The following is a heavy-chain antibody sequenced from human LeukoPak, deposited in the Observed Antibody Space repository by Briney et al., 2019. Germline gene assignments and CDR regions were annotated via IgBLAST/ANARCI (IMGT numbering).Heavy chain of an antibody. J-gene: IGHJ4*02. CDR3: ARVYDSSGHYPIDY. V-gene: IGHV1-69*04. D-gene: IGHD3-22*01. CDR1: GGTFSSYA. Sequence: SVKVSCKASGGTFSSYAISWVRQAPGQGLEWMGRIIPILGIANYAQKFQGRVTITADKSTSTAYMELSSLRSEDTAVYYCARVYDSSGHYPIDYWGQGTLVTVSS. CDR2: IIPILGIA.